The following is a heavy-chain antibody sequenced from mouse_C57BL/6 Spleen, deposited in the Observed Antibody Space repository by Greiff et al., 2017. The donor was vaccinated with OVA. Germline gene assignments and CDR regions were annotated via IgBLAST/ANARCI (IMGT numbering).Heavy chain of an antibody. CDR2: ISYDGSN. J-gene: IGHJ4*01. V-gene: IGHV3-6*01. CDR1: GYSITSGYY. D-gene: IGHD2-14*01. Sequence: EPGPGLVKPSQSLSLTCPVTGYSITSGYYWNWIRQFPGNNLEWMGYISYDGSNNYNPSLKNRISLTLDTSKNQLFLKLNSVTTEDTTTYYCAREGTGVYAMDYWGQGTSVTVSS. CDR3: AREGTGVYAMDY.